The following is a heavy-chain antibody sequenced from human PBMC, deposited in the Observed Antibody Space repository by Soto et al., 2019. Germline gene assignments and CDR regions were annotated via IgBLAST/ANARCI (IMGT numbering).Heavy chain of an antibody. D-gene: IGHD3-22*01. J-gene: IGHJ4*02. CDR2: IYYSGST. CDR3: ARDHRYYYDSSGYPFPFY. CDR1: GGSIGSYY. V-gene: IGHV4-59*01. Sequence: SETLSLTCTVSGGSIGSYYWSWIRQPPGKGLEWIGYIYYSGSTNYNPSLKSRVTISVDTSKNQFSLKLSSVTAADTAVYYCARDHRYYYDSSGYPFPFYWGQGTLVTVSS.